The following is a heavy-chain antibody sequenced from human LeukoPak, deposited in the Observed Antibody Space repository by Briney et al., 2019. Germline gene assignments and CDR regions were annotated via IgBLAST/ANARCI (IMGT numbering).Heavy chain of an antibody. CDR2: IYNSGGS. Sequence: PSETLSLTCTVSGGSISPHSWSWIRQPPGKDLESVGFIYNSGGSDYNPSLNSRLTMSVDTSKNQLSLKLRSVTAADTAVYYCARLSHIAAAGSYSYHALDVWGQGTTVTVSS. CDR1: GGSISPHS. CDR3: ARLSHIAAAGSYSYHALDV. V-gene: IGHV4-59*08. D-gene: IGHD6-13*01. J-gene: IGHJ6*02.